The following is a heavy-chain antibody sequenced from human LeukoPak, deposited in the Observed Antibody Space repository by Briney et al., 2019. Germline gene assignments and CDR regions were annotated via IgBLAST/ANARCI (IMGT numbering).Heavy chain of an antibody. CDR3: ARHISCGYVHY. Sequence: PSETLSLTCTVSGGSISSSSYYWGWIRQPPGKGLEWIGSIYYSGSTYYNPSLKSRVTISVDTSKNQFSLKLSSVTAADTAVYYCARHISCGYVHYWGQGTLVTVSS. CDR2: IYYSGST. J-gene: IGHJ4*02. CDR1: GGSISSSSYY. D-gene: IGHD5-18*01. V-gene: IGHV4-39*01.